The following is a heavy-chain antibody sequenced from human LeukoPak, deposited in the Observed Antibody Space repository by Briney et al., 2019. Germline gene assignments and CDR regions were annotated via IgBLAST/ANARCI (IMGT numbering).Heavy chain of an antibody. CDR3: ARGASGPHYFDQ. J-gene: IGHJ4*02. CDR1: GFTFSSHW. D-gene: IGHD6-19*01. CDR2: IKQDGSEK. V-gene: IGHV3-7*01. Sequence: GGSLRLSCAASGFTFSSHWMSWVRQAPGKGLEWVANIKQDGSEKFYVDSVEGRFTISRDNAMNSLYLQMNSLRAEDTALYYCARGASGPHYFDQWGQGTLVTVSS.